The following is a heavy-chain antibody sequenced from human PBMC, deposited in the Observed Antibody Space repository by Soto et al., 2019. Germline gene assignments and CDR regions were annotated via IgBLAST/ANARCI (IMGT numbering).Heavy chain of an antibody. CDR3: ARATYYYDSSGRGIDY. J-gene: IGHJ4*02. Sequence: SETLSLTCTVSGGSISSYYWSWIRQPAGKGLEWIGRIYYSGSTNYNPSLKSRVTISVDTSKNQFSLKLSSVTAADTAVYYCARATYYYDSSGRGIDYWGQGTLVTVSS. CDR1: GGSISSYY. V-gene: IGHV4-4*07. CDR2: IYYSGST. D-gene: IGHD3-22*01.